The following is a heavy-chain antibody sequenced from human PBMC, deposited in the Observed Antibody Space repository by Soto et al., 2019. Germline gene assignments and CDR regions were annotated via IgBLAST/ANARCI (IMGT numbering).Heavy chain of an antibody. J-gene: IGHJ4*02. D-gene: IGHD4-4*01. CDR2: ISPIFGTP. CDR3: ATSEGRNRYSFDY. Sequence: SVKVSCKASGVTFSRQDMRWVRQAPGQGLEWMGGISPIFGTPQYAEKFQDRVTITADESTSTAYMELSSLTSEDTAVYYCATSEGRNRYSFDYWGQGTLVTVSS. V-gene: IGHV1-69*13. CDR1: GVTFSRQD.